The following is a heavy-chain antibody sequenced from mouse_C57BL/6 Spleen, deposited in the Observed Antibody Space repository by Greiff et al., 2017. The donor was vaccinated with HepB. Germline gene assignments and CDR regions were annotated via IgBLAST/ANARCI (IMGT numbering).Heavy chain of an antibody. CDR2: IDPANGNT. CDR1: GFTIKNTY. J-gene: IGHJ2*01. V-gene: IGHV14-3*01. CDR3: ARAEGELPLDY. Sequence: EVQLQQSVAELVRPGASVKLSCTASGFTIKNTYMHWVKQRPEQGLEWIGRIDPANGNTKYAPKFKGKATITADTSSNTAYLQLSSVTSEDAAIYYCARAEGELPLDYWGQGTTVTVSS.